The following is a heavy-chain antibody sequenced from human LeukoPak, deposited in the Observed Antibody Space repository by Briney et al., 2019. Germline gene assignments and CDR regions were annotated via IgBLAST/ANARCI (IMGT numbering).Heavy chain of an antibody. CDR3: ARDKDDILTGYYSPHFDY. V-gene: IGHV3-21*01. J-gene: IGHJ4*02. D-gene: IGHD3-9*01. Sequence: PGGSLRLSCAASGFTFSSYSMNWVRQAPGKGLEWVSSISSSSSYIYYADSVKGRFTISRDNAKNSLYLQMNSLRAEDTAVYYCARDKDDILTGYYSPHFDYWGQGTLVTVSS. CDR2: ISSSSSYI. CDR1: GFTFSSYS.